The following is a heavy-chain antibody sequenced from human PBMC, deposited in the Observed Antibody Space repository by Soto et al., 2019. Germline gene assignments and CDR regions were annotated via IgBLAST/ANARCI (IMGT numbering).Heavy chain of an antibody. J-gene: IGHJ4*02. Sequence: SETLSLTCTVSGGSIGSYDWSWIRQPPGKGLEWIGYIYYSGSTNYNPSLKSRVTISVDTSKNQFSLKLSSVTAADTAVYYCASSYGDYYYFDYWGQGTLVTVSS. CDR3: ASSYGDYYYFDY. CDR1: GGSIGSYD. CDR2: IYYSGST. V-gene: IGHV4-59*01. D-gene: IGHD4-17*01.